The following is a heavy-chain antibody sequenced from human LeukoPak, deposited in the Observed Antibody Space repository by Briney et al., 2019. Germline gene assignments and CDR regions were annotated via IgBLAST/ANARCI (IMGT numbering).Heavy chain of an antibody. V-gene: IGHV3-73*01. D-gene: IGHD6-19*01. CDR1: GFAFSGSA. CDR2: IRSKANSYAT. CDR3: TRLPLTDIAVAGSDY. J-gene: IGHJ4*02. Sequence: GGSLRLSCAASGFAFSGSAIHWVRQASGKGLEWVGRIRSKANSYATAYAASVKGRFTISRDDSKNTAYPQMNSLKTEDTAVYYCTRLPLTDIAVAGSDYWGQGTLVTVSS.